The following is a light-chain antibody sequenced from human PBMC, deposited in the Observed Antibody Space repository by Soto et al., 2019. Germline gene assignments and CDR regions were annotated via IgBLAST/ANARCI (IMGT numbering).Light chain of an antibody. V-gene: IGKV3-15*01. CDR1: QSVSSY. CDR2: GAA. J-gene: IGKJ4*01. Sequence: EIVLTQSPATLSLSPGERATLSCRASQSVSSYLAWYQQKPGQAPRLLIYGAATRAAGIPARFSGRGSGTEFTLTISSLQSEDCAIYYCQQYHTWPITFGGGTKVDIK. CDR3: QQYHTWPIT.